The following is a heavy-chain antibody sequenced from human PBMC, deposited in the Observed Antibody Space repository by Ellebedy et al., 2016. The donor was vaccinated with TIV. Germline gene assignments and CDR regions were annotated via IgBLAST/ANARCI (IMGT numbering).Heavy chain of an antibody. V-gene: IGHV1-18*01. Sequence: ASVKVSCKASGYTFTSYGIGWARQAPGQGLEWMGWISAYNGNTNYAQKLQGRVTITADTSTSTAYMELRSLRSDDAAVYYCAINTIFGLVRPFDLWGRGTLVTVSS. CDR3: AINTIFGLVRPFDL. J-gene: IGHJ2*01. D-gene: IGHD3-3*01. CDR1: GYTFTSYG. CDR2: ISAYNGNT.